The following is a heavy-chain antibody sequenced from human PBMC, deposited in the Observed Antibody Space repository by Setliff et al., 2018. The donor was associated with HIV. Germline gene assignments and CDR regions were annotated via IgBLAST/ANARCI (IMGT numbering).Heavy chain of an antibody. D-gene: IGHD2-15*01. Sequence: SETLSLTCTVSGGSISTGNWWGWIRQTPGKGLEWIGYIYYSGSTNYNPSLKSRATISLDTSRNQFSLKLGSVTAADTAMYYCAREHCSGGSCNGFDIWGQGTMVTVSS. V-gene: IGHV4-28*03. CDR2: IYYSGST. CDR3: AREHCSGGSCNGFDI. J-gene: IGHJ3*02. CDR1: GGSISTGNW.